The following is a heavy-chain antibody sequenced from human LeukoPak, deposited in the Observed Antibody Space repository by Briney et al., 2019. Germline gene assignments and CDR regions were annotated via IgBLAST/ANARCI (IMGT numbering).Heavy chain of an antibody. Sequence: SETLSLTCTVSGGSISSYYCSWIRQPPGKGLEWIGYIYTSGSPNYNPSLKSRVTISVDTSKNQFSLKLSSVTAADTAVYYCARQYCSSTSCYFDYWGQGTLVSVSS. V-gene: IGHV4-4*09. CDR3: ARQYCSSTSCYFDY. J-gene: IGHJ4*02. D-gene: IGHD2-2*01. CDR1: GGSISSYY. CDR2: IYTSGSP.